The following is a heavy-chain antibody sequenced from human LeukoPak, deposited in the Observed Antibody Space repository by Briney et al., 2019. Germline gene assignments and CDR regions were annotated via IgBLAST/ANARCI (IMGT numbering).Heavy chain of an antibody. CDR1: GFTFSSYA. CDR3: ARARSGYYTDY. D-gene: IGHD3-22*01. CDR2: IGAGGTFT. V-gene: IGHV3-21*06. Sequence: GGSLRLSCTASGFTFSSYAMNWVRQAPGKGLEWVSGIGAGGTFTYYTDSVKGRFTISRDNAKNSLYLQMNSLRDEDTAVYYCARARSGYYTDYWGQGTLVTLSS. J-gene: IGHJ4*02.